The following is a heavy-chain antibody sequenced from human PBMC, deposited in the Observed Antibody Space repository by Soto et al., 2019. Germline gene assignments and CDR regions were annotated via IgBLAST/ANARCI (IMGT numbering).Heavy chain of an antibody. CDR3: AIYFYYCSGHYGPICY. Sequence: LRLSCAASGFAFSSYSMIWVRQAPGKGLEWVSYISSSSSTIYYADSVKGRFTISRDNAKNSLYLQMNSLRDEDTAVYYCAIYFYYCSGHYGPICYCGRGSLVIGSA. V-gene: IGHV3-48*02. J-gene: IGHJ1*01. CDR2: ISSSSSTI. D-gene: IGHD3-22*01. CDR1: GFAFSSYS.